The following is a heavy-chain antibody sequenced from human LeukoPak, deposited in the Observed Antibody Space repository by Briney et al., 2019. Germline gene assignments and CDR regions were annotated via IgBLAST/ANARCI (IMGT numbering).Heavy chain of an antibody. D-gene: IGHD6-13*01. Sequence: KPSETLSLTCAVYGGSFSGYYWSGIRQPPGKGLEWIGEINHSGSTNYNPSLKSRVTISVDTSKNQFSLKLSSVTAADTAVYYCARVKSSSWYPFDYWGQGTLVTVSS. J-gene: IGHJ4*02. V-gene: IGHV4-34*01. CDR1: GGSFSGYY. CDR2: INHSGST. CDR3: ARVKSSSWYPFDY.